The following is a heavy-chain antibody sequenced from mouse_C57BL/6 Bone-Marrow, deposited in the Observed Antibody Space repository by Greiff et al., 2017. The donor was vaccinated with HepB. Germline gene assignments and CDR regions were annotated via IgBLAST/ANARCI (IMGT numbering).Heavy chain of an antibody. CDR3: ARMDFGYSNYEEYYFDY. D-gene: IGHD2-5*01. V-gene: IGHV1-55*01. Sequence: QVQLQQPGAELVKPGASVKMSCKASGYTFTSYWITWVKQRPGQGLEWIGDIYPGSGSTNYNEKFKSKATLTVDTSSSTAYMQLSSLTSEDSAVYYCARMDFGYSNYEEYYFDYWGQGTTLTVSS. CDR2: IYPGSGST. CDR1: GYTFTSYW. J-gene: IGHJ2*01.